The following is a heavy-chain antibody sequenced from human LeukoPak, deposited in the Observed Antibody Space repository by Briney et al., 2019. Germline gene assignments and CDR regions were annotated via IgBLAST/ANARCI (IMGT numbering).Heavy chain of an antibody. J-gene: IGHJ4*02. V-gene: IGHV3-21*01. D-gene: IGHD4-17*01. CDR3: ARAMTTVTAFDY. CDR1: GFTFSSYS. Sequence: GGSLRLSCAASGFTFSSYSMNWVRQAPGKGLEWVSSISSSSSYIYYADSVKGRFTISRDNAKNSLYLQMNSLRAEDTAVYYCARAMTTVTAFDYWGRGTLVTASS. CDR2: ISSSSSYI.